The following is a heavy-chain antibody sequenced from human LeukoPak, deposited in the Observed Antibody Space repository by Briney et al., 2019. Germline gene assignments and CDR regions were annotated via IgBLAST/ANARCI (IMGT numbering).Heavy chain of an antibody. J-gene: IGHJ4*02. V-gene: IGHV1-18*04. Sequence: ASVKVSCKASGYTFTSYGISWVRQAPGQGLEWMGWISAYNGNTNYAQKLQGRVTMTTDTSTSTTYMELRSLRSDDTAVYYCARRGVPAATNYFDYWDQGTLVTVSS. CDR3: ARRGVPAATNYFDY. CDR1: GYTFTSYG. CDR2: ISAYNGNT. D-gene: IGHD2-2*01.